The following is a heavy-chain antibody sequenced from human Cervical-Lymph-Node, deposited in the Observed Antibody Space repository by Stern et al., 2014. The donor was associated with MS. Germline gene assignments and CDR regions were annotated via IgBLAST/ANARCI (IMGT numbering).Heavy chain of an antibody. CDR2: IYSGGST. V-gene: IGHV4-31*01. CDR1: GGSISSGNYY. CDR3: AIGSTWYGLDV. J-gene: IGHJ6*02. D-gene: IGHD6-13*01. Sequence: QVQLQESGPGLVKPSQTLSLTCIVSGGSISSGNYYWNWIRQHPGKGLECIGAIYSGGSTFFNPALKSLVTISVDTSKNQFSLTLISLSAAVSSVYYCAIGSTWYGLDVWGPGTTVTVSS.